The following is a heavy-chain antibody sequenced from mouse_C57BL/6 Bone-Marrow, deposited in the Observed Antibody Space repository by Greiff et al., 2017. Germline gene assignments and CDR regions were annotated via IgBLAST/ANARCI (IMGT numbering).Heavy chain of an antibody. D-gene: IGHD2-5*01. Sequence: VQLQQSGAELARPGASVKLSCKASGYTFTSYGISWVKQRTGQGLEWIGEIYPRSGNTYYNEKFKGKATLTADKSSSTAYMELRSLTSEDSAVYFCARGLYYSNPYYAMDYWGQGTSVTVSS. J-gene: IGHJ4*01. V-gene: IGHV1-81*01. CDR2: IYPRSGNT. CDR1: GYTFTSYG. CDR3: ARGLYYSNPYYAMDY.